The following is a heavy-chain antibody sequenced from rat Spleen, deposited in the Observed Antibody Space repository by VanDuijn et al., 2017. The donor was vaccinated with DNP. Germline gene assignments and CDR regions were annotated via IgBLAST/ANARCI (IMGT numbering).Heavy chain of an antibody. D-gene: IGHD1-12*01. CDR2: ISYSGVT. CDR3: ARWRDSYGHDYFDS. V-gene: IGHV3-1*01. CDR1: GYSITSNY. Sequence: EVQLQESGPGLVKPSQSLSLTCSVTGYSITSNYWGWIRQFPGNKMEWMGYISYSGVTRYNPTLRSRMSITRDTSKNQFFLHLNSVNTEDKATYYCARWRDSYGHDYFDSWGQGVMVTVSS. J-gene: IGHJ2*01.